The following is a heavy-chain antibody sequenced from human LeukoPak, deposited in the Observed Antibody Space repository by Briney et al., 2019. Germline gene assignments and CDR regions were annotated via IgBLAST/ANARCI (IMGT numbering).Heavy chain of an antibody. J-gene: IGHJ4*02. CDR3: ARVEWLRFSGFDY. Sequence: GGSLRLSCAASGFNVSSNYMSWVRQAPGKGLEWVSVIYSGGSTYYADSVKGRFTISRDNSKNTLYLQMNSLRAEDTAVYYCARVEWLRFSGFDYWGQGTLVTVSS. CDR1: GFNVSSNY. CDR2: IYSGGST. D-gene: IGHD5-12*01. V-gene: IGHV3-53*05.